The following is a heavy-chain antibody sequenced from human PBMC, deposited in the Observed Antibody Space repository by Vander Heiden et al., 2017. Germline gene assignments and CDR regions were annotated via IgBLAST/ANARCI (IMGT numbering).Heavy chain of an antibody. CDR2: ISFDGSYR. CDR1: GFTFRNYA. V-gene: IGHV3-30*18. D-gene: IGHD6-19*01. J-gene: IGHJ4*02. Sequence: QVHLVESGGDVVQPGRSLRLSCAAPGFTFRNYAMHWVRQAPGKGLEWVAVISFDGSYRYYADSVKGRFTISRDNSKNTLFLQMSSLRPEDTAVYYCAKDLSGVSVAGTGDSWGQGTLVTVSS. CDR3: AKDLSGVSVAGTGDS.